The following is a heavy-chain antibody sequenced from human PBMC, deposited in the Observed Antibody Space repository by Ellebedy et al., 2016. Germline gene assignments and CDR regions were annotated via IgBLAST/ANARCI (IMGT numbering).Heavy chain of an antibody. D-gene: IGHD6-25*01. Sequence: ASVKVSCKASGYIFSSNFIHWVRQAPGQGLEWMGIINPSGGSTNYAQKFQGRVTLTRDSSTSTVYMELSSLRSDDTAVYYCARAGAALGDFWGQGTMVTVSS. CDR3: ARAGAALGDF. CDR1: GYIFSSNF. J-gene: IGHJ3*01. V-gene: IGHV1-46*01. CDR2: INPSGGST.